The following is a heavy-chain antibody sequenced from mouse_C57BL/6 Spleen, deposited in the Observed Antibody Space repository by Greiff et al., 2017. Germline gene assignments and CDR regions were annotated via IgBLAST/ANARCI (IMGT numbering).Heavy chain of an antibody. V-gene: IGHV1-42*01. D-gene: IGHD2-4*01. J-gene: IGHJ3*01. CDR3: ASYDYDEGFAY. CDR1: GSSFTGSY. Sequence: SGPALVNPWASVTISCPASGSSFTGSYMPWVKQIPDKRLAWIGEINPITGGTTYNQNFTAQATLTVDTSSSTAYMQLKSLTSEDSAVYYCASYDYDEGFAYWGQGTLVTVSA. CDR2: INPITGGT.